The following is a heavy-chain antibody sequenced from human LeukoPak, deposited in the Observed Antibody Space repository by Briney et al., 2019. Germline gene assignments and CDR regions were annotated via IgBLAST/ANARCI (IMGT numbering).Heavy chain of an antibody. CDR1: GGSVSRRGYY. D-gene: IGHD1-26*01. V-gene: IGHV4-31*03. CDR2: TSYSEGT. J-gene: IGHJ4*02. CDR3: ATADWESFYFDS. Sequence: PSETLSLTCTVSGGSVSRRGYYWNWIRQHPGKGLEWIGFTSYSEGTYYNPSLMSRITISVDRSQNQFSLKMRDVTAADTAVYFCATADWESFYFDSWGQGALVAVSS.